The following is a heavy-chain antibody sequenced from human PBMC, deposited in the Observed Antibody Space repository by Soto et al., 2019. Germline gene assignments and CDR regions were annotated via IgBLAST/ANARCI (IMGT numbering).Heavy chain of an antibody. CDR1: GFTFSSYS. J-gene: IGHJ4*02. V-gene: IGHV3-23*01. CDR3: AKKVNSGSGSQYFDY. D-gene: IGHD3-10*01. Sequence: VHLLESGGGLVQPGGSLRLSCVASGFTFSSYSMSWVRQAPGKGLEWVSGFRAGGDDATTYYADSVKGRFTISRDNSKNTLFLQMNSLRGEDTAIYYCAKKVNSGSGSQYFDYWGQGTLVTVSS. CDR2: FRAGGDDATT.